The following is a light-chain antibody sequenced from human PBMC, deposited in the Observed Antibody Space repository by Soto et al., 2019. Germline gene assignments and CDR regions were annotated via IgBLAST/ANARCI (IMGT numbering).Light chain of an antibody. CDR2: EVT. CDR1: SSDVGAYNY. J-gene: IGLJ3*02. CDR3: TSYAGSKIWV. Sequence: QSALTQPPSASGSPGQSVTISCTGTSSDVGAYNYVSWYQQYPGKAPKLMMYEVTKRPSGVPDRLSGAKSGKTASLTVSGLQPEDEADYHCTSYAGSKIWVLGGGTQLPVL. V-gene: IGLV2-8*01.